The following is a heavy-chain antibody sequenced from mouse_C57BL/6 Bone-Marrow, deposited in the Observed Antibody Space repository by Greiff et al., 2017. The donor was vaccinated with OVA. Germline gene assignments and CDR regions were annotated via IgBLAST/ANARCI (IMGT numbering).Heavy chain of an antibody. CDR2: IDPSDSYT. CDR1: GCTFTSYW. Sequence: QVQLQQPGAELVKPGASVKLSCKASGCTFTSYWMQWVKQRPGQGLEWIGEIDPSDSYTTYNQKFKGKATLTVDTSSSTAYMQLSSLTSEDSAVYYCARRRDYFDYWGQGTTLTVSS. V-gene: IGHV1-50*01. CDR3: ARRRDYFDY. J-gene: IGHJ2*01.